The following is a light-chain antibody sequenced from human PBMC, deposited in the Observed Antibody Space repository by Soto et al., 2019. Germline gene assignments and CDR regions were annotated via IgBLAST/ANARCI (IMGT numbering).Light chain of an antibody. V-gene: IGLV2-14*01. J-gene: IGLJ2*01. CDR1: SSDVGGYKY. CDR2: EVS. Sequence: QSALTQPASVSGSPGQSITISCRGTSSDVGGYKYVSWYQQHPDKVPKLMIYEVSNRPSGVSNRFSGSKSGNTASLTISGLQPEDEADYYCSSYSRTSTAVVFGGGTKVTVL. CDR3: SSYSRTSTAVV.